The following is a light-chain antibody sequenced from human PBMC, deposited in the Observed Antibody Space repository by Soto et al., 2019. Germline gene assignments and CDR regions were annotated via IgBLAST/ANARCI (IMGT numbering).Light chain of an antibody. V-gene: IGKV1-5*01. CDR1: QSISSW. Sequence: DIQMTQSPFTLSASVGDRDTITCRASQSISSWLAWYQQKPGKAPKLLIYDASSLESGVPSRFSGSGSGTEFTLTISSLQPDDFSTYYCQQYNSYMYTFGQGTKLEIK. J-gene: IGKJ2*01. CDR2: DAS. CDR3: QQYNSYMYT.